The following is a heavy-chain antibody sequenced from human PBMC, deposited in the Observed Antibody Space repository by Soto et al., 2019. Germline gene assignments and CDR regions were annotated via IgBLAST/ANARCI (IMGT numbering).Heavy chain of an antibody. CDR1: GFTFSSYA. CDR3: ARDRILDP. V-gene: IGHV3-30-3*01. Sequence: QVPLVESGGGVVQPGRSLRLSCAASGFTFSSYAMHCVRQAPGKGLEWVAVISYDGSNKYYADSVTGRFTISRDNSKNTLYLQMNSLRAEDTAVYYCARDRILDPWGQGTLVTVSS. CDR2: ISYDGSNK. J-gene: IGHJ5*02.